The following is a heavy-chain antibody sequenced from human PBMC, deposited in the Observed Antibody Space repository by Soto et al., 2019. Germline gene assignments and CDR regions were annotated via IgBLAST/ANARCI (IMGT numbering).Heavy chain of an antibody. Sequence: EVQLLESGGGLVQPGGSLRLSCAASGFTFRSYAMSWVRQTPGKGLEWVSGVLGSGGSTFYADSVKGRFTISRDNSKNTLYVQMNGLRAEDTAIYYCARKGPPRDAFDIWGQGTMVTVSS. CDR1: GFTFRSYA. J-gene: IGHJ3*02. CDR3: ARKGPPRDAFDI. V-gene: IGHV3-23*01. CDR2: VLGSGGST.